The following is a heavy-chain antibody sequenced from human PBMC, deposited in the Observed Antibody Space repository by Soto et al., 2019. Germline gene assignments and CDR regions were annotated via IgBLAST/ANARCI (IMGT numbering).Heavy chain of an antibody. J-gene: IGHJ3*02. CDR2: IRSKAKSYAT. Sequence: GGSLRLSCAASGFTFSGSAMHWVRQASGKGLEWVGRIRSKAKSYATAYAASVKGRFTISRDDSKNTAYLQMNSLKTEDTAVYYCTRSPPNYDFWSGYYVDAFDIWGQGTMVTVSS. D-gene: IGHD3-3*01. CDR1: GFTFSGSA. CDR3: TRSPPNYDFWSGYYVDAFDI. V-gene: IGHV3-73*01.